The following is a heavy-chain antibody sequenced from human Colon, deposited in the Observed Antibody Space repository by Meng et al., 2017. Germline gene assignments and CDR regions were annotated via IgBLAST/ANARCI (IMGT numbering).Heavy chain of an antibody. CDR2: IHPSGGT. CDR3: AKTELGAGGGGYFDL. CDR1: GGSITTNNW. J-gene: IGHJ2*01. D-gene: IGHD4-23*01. V-gene: IGHV4-4*02. Sequence: VQLRESGPGLVKPSGTLSLTCAVSGGSITTNNWWSWVRQPPGKGLEWIGEIHPSGGTNYNPSLKSRVTMSIDTSKNQFSLRLNSVTAADTAVYYCAKTELGAGGGGYFDLWGRGTLVTVSS.